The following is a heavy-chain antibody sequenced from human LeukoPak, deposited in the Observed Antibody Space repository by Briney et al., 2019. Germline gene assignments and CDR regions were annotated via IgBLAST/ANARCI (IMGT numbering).Heavy chain of an antibody. CDR3: ARHVYSSNYYFDY. V-gene: IGHV5-10-1*01. CDR1: GYSFTSYW. CDR2: IDPSDSYT. Sequence: GGSLRLSCKGSGYSFTSYWISWVRQMPGKGLEWMGRIDPSDSYTNYSPSFQGYVTISADKSISTAYLQWSSLKASDTAMYYCARHVYSSNYYFDYWGQGTLVTVSS. D-gene: IGHD6-19*01. J-gene: IGHJ4*02.